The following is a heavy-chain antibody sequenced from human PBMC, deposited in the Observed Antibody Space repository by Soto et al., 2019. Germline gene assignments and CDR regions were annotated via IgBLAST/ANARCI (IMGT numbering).Heavy chain of an antibody. CDR3: AIHADPYYDSSGYYYHDY. D-gene: IGHD3-22*01. Sequence: EVQLLESGGGLVQPGGSLRLSCAASGFTFSSYAMSWVRQAPGKGLEWVSAISGSGGSTYYADSVKGRFTISRDNSKNTLYLQMNNLRAEDTAVYYCAIHADPYYDSSGYYYHDYWGQGTLVTVSS. J-gene: IGHJ4*02. CDR2: ISGSGGST. CDR1: GFTFSSYA. V-gene: IGHV3-23*01.